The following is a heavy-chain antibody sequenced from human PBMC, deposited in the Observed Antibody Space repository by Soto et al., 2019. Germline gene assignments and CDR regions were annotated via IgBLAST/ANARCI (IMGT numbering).Heavy chain of an antibody. CDR2: ISAHTGNT. J-gene: IGHJ5*02. CDR3: ARGGFDYDFWSGYYGNWFDP. CDR1: GYTFTNYG. V-gene: IGHV1-18*01. D-gene: IGHD3-3*01. Sequence: GASVKVSCKTSGYTFTNYGISWVRQAPGQGLEWMGWISAHTGNTNYAQKFQGRVTMTTDTSTSTAYMELRSLRSDDTAVYYCARGGFDYDFWSGYYGNWFDPWGQGTLVTVSS.